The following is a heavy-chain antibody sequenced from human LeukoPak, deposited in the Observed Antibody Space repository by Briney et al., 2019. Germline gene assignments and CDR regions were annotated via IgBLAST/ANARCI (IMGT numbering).Heavy chain of an antibody. J-gene: IGHJ5*02. Sequence: PGGSLRLSCAASGFTFSSYAMSWVRQAPGKGLEWVSAISGSGGSTYYADSVKGRFTISRDNTKNTLYLQMNSLRAEDTAVYYCAKHPSGSYYGWFDPWGQGTLVTVSS. CDR3: AKHPSGSYYGWFDP. V-gene: IGHV3-23*01. D-gene: IGHD1-26*01. CDR1: GFTFSSYA. CDR2: ISGSGGST.